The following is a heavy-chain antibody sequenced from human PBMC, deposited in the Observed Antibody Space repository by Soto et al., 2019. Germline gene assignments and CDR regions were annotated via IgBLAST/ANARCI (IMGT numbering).Heavy chain of an antibody. Sequence: SGPPLVYSTETLTLTCSFSGFSLSTSGMCVSWIRPPPGKAPEWLAFIDWENDKLYSTALRTRLTISRDTAKNHVVLKKTNMQPLDTTTFYCSQIPVGSGCYDINYWGQGTQVTVSS. D-gene: IGHD3-22*01. J-gene: IGHJ4*02. CDR3: SQIPVGSGCYDINY. V-gene: IGHV2-70*01. CDR2: IDWENDK. CDR1: GFSLSTSGMC.